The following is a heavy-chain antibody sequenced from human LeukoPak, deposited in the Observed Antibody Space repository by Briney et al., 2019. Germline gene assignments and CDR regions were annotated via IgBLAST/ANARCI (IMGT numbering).Heavy chain of an antibody. D-gene: IGHD3-16*01. CDR1: GFPFSSYG. J-gene: IGHJ4*02. Sequence: GGSLRLSCPASGFPFSSYGMHWARQAPGKGLEWVAFIRYDGSNKYSADSVKGRFTISRDNSKNTLYLQMNSLRAEDTAVYYGAICDDYVWGGVIDYWGQGTLVTVSS. V-gene: IGHV3-30*02. CDR3: AICDDYVWGGVIDY. CDR2: IRYDGSNK.